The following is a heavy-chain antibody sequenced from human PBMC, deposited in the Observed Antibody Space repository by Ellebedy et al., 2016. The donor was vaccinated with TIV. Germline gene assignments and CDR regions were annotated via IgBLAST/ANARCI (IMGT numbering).Heavy chain of an antibody. Sequence: MPSETLSLTCTVSGGSISNSDYYWNWIRQPPGKGLEYIGRVYYSGSPYYNPSFKSRVTLSADTSKNQFSLNLRTVTAADTAVYYCARTDPWQPIDDWGQGILVSVSS. CDR1: GGSISNSDYY. V-gene: IGHV4-39*01. CDR3: ARTDPWQPIDD. D-gene: IGHD2-21*02. CDR2: VYYSGSP. J-gene: IGHJ4*02.